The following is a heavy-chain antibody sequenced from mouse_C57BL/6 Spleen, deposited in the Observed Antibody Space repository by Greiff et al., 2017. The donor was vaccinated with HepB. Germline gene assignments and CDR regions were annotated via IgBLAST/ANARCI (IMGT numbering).Heavy chain of an antibody. CDR2: IYPRSGDT. CDR3: ERYNKGAMDY. D-gene: IGHD1-3*01. Sequence: VQLQQSGAELARPGASVKLSCKASGYTFTSYGISWVKQRTGQGLEWIGEIYPRSGDTYYNEKFKGKATLTADKSSSTAYMKLRSLTSEDSAVYFCERYNKGAMDYWGQGTSVTVSS. J-gene: IGHJ4*01. CDR1: GYTFTSYG. V-gene: IGHV1-81*01.